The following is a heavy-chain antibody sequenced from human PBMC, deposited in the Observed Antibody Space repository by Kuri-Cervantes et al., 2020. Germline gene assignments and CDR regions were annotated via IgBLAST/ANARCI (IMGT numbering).Heavy chain of an antibody. CDR2: MNPNSGNT. J-gene: IGHJ3*02. Sequence: ASVKVSCKSSGYTFTGYDINWVRQATGQGLEWMGWMNPNSGNTGYAQKFQGRVTMTRNTSISTAYMELSSLRSEDTAVYYCARRGYYYDILTGFSDAFDIWGQGTMVTVSS. CDR3: ARRGYYYDILTGFSDAFDI. CDR1: GYTFTGYD. V-gene: IGHV1-8*01. D-gene: IGHD3-9*01.